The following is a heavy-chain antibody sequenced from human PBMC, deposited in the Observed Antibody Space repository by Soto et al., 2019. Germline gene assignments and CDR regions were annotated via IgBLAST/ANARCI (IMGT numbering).Heavy chain of an antibody. J-gene: IGHJ4*01. CDR2: NYAGGNT. D-gene: IGHD3-9*01. CDR1: GFSVTSNH. CDR3: QRVTTFYDILCSSYALNYLDY. Sequence: GGSLSLSCAASGFSVTSNHMNWVRQAPGKGLECVSVNYAGGNTYYPDSVKGRFTIFSDNSKNTLFLQMNNLRAEDTAVYYCQRVTTFYDILCSSYALNYLDYWGHGTRVTVSS. V-gene: IGHV3-53*01.